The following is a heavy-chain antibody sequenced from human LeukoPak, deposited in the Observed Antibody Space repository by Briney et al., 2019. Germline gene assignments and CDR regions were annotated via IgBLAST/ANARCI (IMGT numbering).Heavy chain of an antibody. CDR3: AKGYTNGVTQEVWLDP. J-gene: IGHJ5*02. Sequence: PWETLSLTCTVSGGCISSRRYSWGWIRQPPGKGLEWIGRMYDTGNTDYNPALKSRLTMSVDTSKNQFSLTLSSVTGADTAVYFCAKGYTNGVTQEVWLDPWGQGTLVTVSS. V-gene: IGHV4-39*07. CDR2: MYDTGNT. CDR1: GGCISSRRYS. D-gene: IGHD2-8*01.